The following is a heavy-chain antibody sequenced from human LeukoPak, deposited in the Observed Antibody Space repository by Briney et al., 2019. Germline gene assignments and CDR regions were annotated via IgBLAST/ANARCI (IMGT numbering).Heavy chain of an antibody. CDR3: ARGHGVIRHPYYYYYYYMDV. J-gene: IGHJ6*03. CDR2: INHSGST. CDR1: GGSFSGYY. Sequence: SETLSLTCAVYGGSFSGYYWSWIRQPPGKGLEWIGEINHSGSTNYNPSLKSRVTISVDTSKNRFSLKLSSVTAADTAVYYCARGHGVIRHPYYYYYYYMDVWGKGTTVTVSS. V-gene: IGHV4-34*01. D-gene: IGHD3-10*01.